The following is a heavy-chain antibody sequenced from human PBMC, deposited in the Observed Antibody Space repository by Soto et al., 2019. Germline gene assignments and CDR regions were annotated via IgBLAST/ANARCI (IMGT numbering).Heavy chain of an antibody. V-gene: IGHV4-30-4*01. Sequence: QVQLQESGPGLVKPSQTLSLTCTVSDDSISSGDYYWSWIRQPPGKGLEWIGYIYDSGSTYYNPSIKRRITISIDTSQKHLSLKLSSVTAADTAVYFCAKGPLSGSYTYFDYWGQGTLLTVSS. CDR2: IYDSGST. CDR3: AKGPLSGSYTYFDY. D-gene: IGHD1-26*01. CDR1: DDSISSGDYY. J-gene: IGHJ4*02.